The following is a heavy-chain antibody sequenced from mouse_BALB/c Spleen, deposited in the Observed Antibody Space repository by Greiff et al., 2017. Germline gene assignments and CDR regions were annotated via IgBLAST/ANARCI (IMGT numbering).Heavy chain of an antibody. CDR2: IDPENGDT. CDR1: GFNIKDYY. V-gene: IGHV14-4*02. Sequence: VQVKQSGAELVRSGASVKLSCTASGFNIKDYYMHWVKQRPEQGLEWIGWIDPENGDTEYAPKFQGKATMTADTSSNTAYLQLSSLTSEDTAVYYCNARSSYNYWGQGTTLTVSS. CDR3: NARSSYNY. J-gene: IGHJ2*01. D-gene: IGHD1-1*01.